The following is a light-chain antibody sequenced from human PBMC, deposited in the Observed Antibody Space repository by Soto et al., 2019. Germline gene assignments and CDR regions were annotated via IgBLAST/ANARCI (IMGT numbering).Light chain of an antibody. J-gene: IGKJ1*01. CDR1: QSVLSSSNNKNY. CDR3: QQYSSTPWT. V-gene: IGKV4-1*01. Sequence: DIVMTQSPDSLAVSLGERATINCKSSQSVLSSSNNKNYLAWYQQKPGQPPKLLIYWASTRESGVPDRFSGSGSGTDFTLTISSLQAEDVAVYYCQQYSSTPWTFGQGTKVEIK. CDR2: WAS.